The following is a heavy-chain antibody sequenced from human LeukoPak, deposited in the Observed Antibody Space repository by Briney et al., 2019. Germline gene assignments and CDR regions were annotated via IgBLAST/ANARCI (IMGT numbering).Heavy chain of an antibody. D-gene: IGHD6-6*01. Sequence: GGSLRLSCAASGFTFSDYYMSWIRQAPGKGLEWVSYISSSGSTIYYADSVKGRFTISRDNAKNSLYLQMNSLRAEDTAVYYCADYSSSSDAFDIWGQGTMVTVSS. V-gene: IGHV3-11*04. CDR1: GFTFSDYY. CDR3: ADYSSSSDAFDI. J-gene: IGHJ3*02. CDR2: ISSSGSTI.